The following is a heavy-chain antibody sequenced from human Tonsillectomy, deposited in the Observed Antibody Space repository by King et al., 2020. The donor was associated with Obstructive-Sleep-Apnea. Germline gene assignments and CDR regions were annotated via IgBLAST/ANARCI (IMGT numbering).Heavy chain of an antibody. CDR3: ARDRRYFQPAPINYFDY. J-gene: IGHJ4*02. CDR2: ISYDGSNH. V-gene: IGHV3-30*04. Sequence: VQLVESGGDVVRPGRSLRLSCAASGFTFSHYAMHWVRQAPGKGLEWVALISYDGSNHYYADSVKGRFSISRDNSQNILYLQLTNLRLEDTAVYYCARDRRYFQPAPINYFDYCGRGTLVTVSS. CDR1: GFTFSHYA. D-gene: IGHD2-2*02.